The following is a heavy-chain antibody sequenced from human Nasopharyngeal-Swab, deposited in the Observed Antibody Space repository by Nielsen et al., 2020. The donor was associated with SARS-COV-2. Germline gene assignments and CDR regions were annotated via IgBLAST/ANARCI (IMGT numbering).Heavy chain of an antibody. V-gene: IGHV4-34*01. CDR1: GGSLSGYY. J-gene: IGHJ4*02. D-gene: IGHD2-2*01. CDR2: ISHSGST. Sequence: SETLSLTCAVYGGSLSGYYWSWICQTPRKGLEWIGEISHSGSTNYNPSLKSRVTISLDTSKKQNSLKLTSVTVADTAFYYCARDIVEVSVSSEGFDYWGQGALVTVST. CDR3: ARDIVEVSVSSEGFDY.